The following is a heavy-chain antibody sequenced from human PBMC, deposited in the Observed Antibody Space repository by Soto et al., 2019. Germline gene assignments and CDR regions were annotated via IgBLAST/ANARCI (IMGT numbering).Heavy chain of an antibody. V-gene: IGHV3-23*01. J-gene: IGHJ4*02. CDR2: ISGSGAST. CDR3: AKLQVYFDY. CDR1: GFTFSNYA. Sequence: LXLSCAASGFTFSNYARSWVRQAPGKGLEWVSAISGSGASTYHADSVKGRFTISRDNSKNTLYLQLNSLRAEDTAVYYCAKLQVYFDYWGQGTLVTVSS.